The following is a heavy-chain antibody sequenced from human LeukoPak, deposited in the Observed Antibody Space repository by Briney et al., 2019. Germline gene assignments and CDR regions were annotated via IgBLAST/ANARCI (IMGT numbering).Heavy chain of an antibody. V-gene: IGHV4-39*07. CDR1: GGSISSSSYY. J-gene: IGHJ4*02. CDR2: IYYSGST. D-gene: IGHD4-23*01. Sequence: PSETLSLTCTVSGGSISSSSYYWGWIRQPPGKGLEWIGSIYYSGSTYYNPSLKSRVTISVDTSKNQFSLKLSSVTAADTAVYYCARAPGGTDFDYWGQGTLVTVSS. CDR3: ARAPGGTDFDY.